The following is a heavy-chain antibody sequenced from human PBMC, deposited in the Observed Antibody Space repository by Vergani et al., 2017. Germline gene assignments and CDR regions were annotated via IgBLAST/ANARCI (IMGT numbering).Heavy chain of an antibody. Sequence: QVQLVQSGAEVKKPGSSVKVSCKASGGTFSSYAISWVRQAPGQGLEWMGGIIPIFGTANYAKKFQGRVTITADESTSTAYMEVSSLRSEDTAVYYCARADYGGNDYYYYYMDVWGKGTTVTVSS. CDR1: GGTFSSYA. CDR2: IIPIFGTA. CDR3: ARADYGGNDYYYYYMDV. J-gene: IGHJ6*03. V-gene: IGHV1-69*12. D-gene: IGHD4-23*01.